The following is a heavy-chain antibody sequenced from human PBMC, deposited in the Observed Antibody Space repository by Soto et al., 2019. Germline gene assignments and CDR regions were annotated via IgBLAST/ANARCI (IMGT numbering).Heavy chain of an antibody. Sequence: QVQLQESGPGLVKPSQTLSLTCTVSGGSISSGAYYWSWIRQHPGKGLEWIGHVFYSGSTYYNPSLKSRVIISVDTSKNPFSLNLSSVTAADTAVYYCARDPLRGHLRGFDPWGQGTLVTVSS. J-gene: IGHJ5*02. D-gene: IGHD4-17*01. V-gene: IGHV4-31*03. CDR3: ARDPLRGHLRGFDP. CDR1: GGSISSGAYY. CDR2: VFYSGST.